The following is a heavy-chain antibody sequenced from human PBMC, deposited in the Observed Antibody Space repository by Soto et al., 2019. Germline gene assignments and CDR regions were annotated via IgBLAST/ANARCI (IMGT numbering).Heavy chain of an antibody. CDR1: GLSLSNYW. CDR2: IKKDGSEE. D-gene: IGHD3-3*01. V-gene: IGHV3-7*01. CDR3: GTLGVGYPSFLEF. J-gene: IGHJ4*02. Sequence: GESLRLSYAASGLSLSNYWMSWVRQAPGKWLECVANIKKDGSEEYYVGSVQGRFTISRDNAKKTLYLQINSLRAEDTAVYYCGTLGVGYPSFLEFWGQGT.